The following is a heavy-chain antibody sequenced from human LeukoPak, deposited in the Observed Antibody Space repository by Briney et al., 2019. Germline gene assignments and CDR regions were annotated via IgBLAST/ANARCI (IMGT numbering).Heavy chain of an antibody. V-gene: IGHV4-39*01. CDR2: IYYSVTT. CDR1: GGYISSTNYY. CDR3: AGQFRRDYYDTTGKPYYFDY. Sequence: SETLSLTCSVSGGYISSTNYYWGWIRQSPGKGLEWIATIYYSVTTYYNPSLKGRATISVDTSKNQFSLTLTSVTAADTAVYYCAGQFRRDYYDTTGKPYYFDYWGQGTLVAVSS. J-gene: IGHJ4*02. D-gene: IGHD3-22*01.